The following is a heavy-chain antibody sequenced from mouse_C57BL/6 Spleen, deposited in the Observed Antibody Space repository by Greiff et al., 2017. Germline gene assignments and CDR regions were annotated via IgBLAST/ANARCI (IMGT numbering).Heavy chain of an antibody. Sequence: QVQLQQSGAELVKPGASVKMSCKASGYTFTSYWITWVKQRPGQGLEWIGDIYPGSGSTNYNEKFKGKATLTADKSSSTAYMQLSSLTSEDSAVYYCARIFEYDAYYAMDYWGQGTSVTVSS. CDR2: IYPGSGST. D-gene: IGHD2-4*01. J-gene: IGHJ4*01. CDR1: GYTFTSYW. V-gene: IGHV1-55*01. CDR3: ARIFEYDAYYAMDY.